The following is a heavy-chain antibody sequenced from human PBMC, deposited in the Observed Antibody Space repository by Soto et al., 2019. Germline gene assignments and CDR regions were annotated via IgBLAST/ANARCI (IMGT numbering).Heavy chain of an antibody. Sequence: GASVNVSFKASGYTFTRYTMNWVRQAPGQRLELMGWINPDNGNTKSSQKFQDRVIITRXXXXXXAXMXLXXXXSEDTAVYYCARGIATGQLDPWGQGTPVTVSS. J-gene: IGHJ5*02. V-gene: IGHV1-3*01. CDR1: GYTFTRYT. CDR3: ARGIATGQLDP. D-gene: IGHD2-15*01. CDR2: INPDNGNT.